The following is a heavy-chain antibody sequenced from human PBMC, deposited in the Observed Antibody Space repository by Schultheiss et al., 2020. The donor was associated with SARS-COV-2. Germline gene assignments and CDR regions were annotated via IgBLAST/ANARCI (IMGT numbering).Heavy chain of an antibody. CDR3: ARDNLNVPAVQNWFDP. CDR2: IYHSGST. J-gene: IGHJ5*02. V-gene: IGHV4-38-2*02. Sequence: SETLSPTCAVSGYSISSGYYWGWIRQPPGKGLEWIGSIYHSGSTYYNPSLKSRVTISVDTSKNQFSLKLSSVTAADTAVYYCARDNLNVPAVQNWFDPWGQGTLVNVSS. CDR1: GYSISSGYY. D-gene: IGHD2-2*01.